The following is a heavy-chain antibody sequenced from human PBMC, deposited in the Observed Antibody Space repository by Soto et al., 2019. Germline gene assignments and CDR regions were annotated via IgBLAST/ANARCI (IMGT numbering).Heavy chain of an antibody. V-gene: IGHV3-74*01. Sequence: RGSLRLSCAASGFTFSSYWMHWVRQAPGKGLVWVSRINSDGSSTSYADSVKGRFTVSRDNAKNTLYLQMNSLRAEDTAVYYCARPDYGDYEPAFDYWGQGTLVTVSS. D-gene: IGHD4-17*01. J-gene: IGHJ4*02. CDR2: INSDGSST. CDR3: ARPDYGDYEPAFDY. CDR1: GFTFSSYW.